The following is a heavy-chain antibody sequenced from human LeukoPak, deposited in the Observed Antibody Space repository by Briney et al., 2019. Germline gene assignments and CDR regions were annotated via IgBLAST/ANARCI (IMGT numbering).Heavy chain of an antibody. D-gene: IGHD3-22*01. V-gene: IGHV3-53*01. Sequence: GGSLRLSCAASGFNFGAYTINWVRQAPGKGLEWVSVIYSGGSTYYADSVKGRFTISRDNSKNTLYLQMNSLRAEDTAVYYCARQRPLSSGYRFDAFDIWGQGTMVTVSS. J-gene: IGHJ3*02. CDR2: IYSGGST. CDR1: GFNFGAYT. CDR3: ARQRPLSSGYRFDAFDI.